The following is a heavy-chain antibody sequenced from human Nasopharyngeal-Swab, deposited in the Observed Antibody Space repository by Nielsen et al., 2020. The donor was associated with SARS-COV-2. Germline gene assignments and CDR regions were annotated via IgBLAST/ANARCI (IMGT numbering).Heavy chain of an antibody. CDR2: ISSSSSYI. CDR1: GFTFSSYE. D-gene: IGHD3-22*01. Sequence: GESLKISCAASGFTFSSYEMNWVRQAPGKGLEWVSSISSSSSYIYYADSVKGRFTISRDNAKNSLYLQMNSLRAEDTAVYYCARDGVARLLDYWGQGTLVTVSS. V-gene: IGHV3-21*01. J-gene: IGHJ4*02. CDR3: ARDGVARLLDY.